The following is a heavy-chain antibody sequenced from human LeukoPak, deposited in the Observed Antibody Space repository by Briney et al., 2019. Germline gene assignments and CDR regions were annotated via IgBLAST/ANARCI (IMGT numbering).Heavy chain of an antibody. CDR1: GFTFSSYA. CDR3: AKDESGSYYSYFDY. Sequence: GGSQRLSCAASGFTFSSYAMSWVRQAPGKGLEWVSAISGSGGSTYYADSVKGRFTISRDNSKNTLYLQMNSLRAEDTAVYYCAKDESGSYYSYFDYWGQGTLVTVSS. D-gene: IGHD1-26*01. V-gene: IGHV3-23*01. J-gene: IGHJ4*02. CDR2: ISGSGGST.